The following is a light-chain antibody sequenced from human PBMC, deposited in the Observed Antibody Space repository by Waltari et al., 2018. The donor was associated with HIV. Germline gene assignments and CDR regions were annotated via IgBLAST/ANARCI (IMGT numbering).Light chain of an antibody. V-gene: IGLV3-1*01. J-gene: IGLJ2*01. CDR1: KLGDKY. CDR2: QDT. Sequence: SYELTQPPSVSVSPGQTASITCSGDKLGDKYVSWYQQRPGQSPVLLIYQDTKRPSGLPERFSGSNSGNTATLTISGAQAMDESDYYCQASDTWTVFGGGTKLTVL. CDR3: QASDTWTV.